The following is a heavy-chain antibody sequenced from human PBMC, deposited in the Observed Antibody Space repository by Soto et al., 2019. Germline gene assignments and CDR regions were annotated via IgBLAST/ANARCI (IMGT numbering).Heavy chain of an antibody. CDR1: GFTLSNYW. V-gene: IGHV3-74*01. CDR2: ISSDGSST. D-gene: IGHD2-2*01. CDR3: ARVPYCSSSSCYSYFDS. Sequence: EVQLVESGGGLVQPGGSLRLSCAASGFTLSNYWMHWARQAPGKGLVWVSRISSDGSSTNYADSVKGRFTTSRDNAKNALHLQMNSLRAEDTAVYYCARVPYCSSSSCYSYFDSWGQGTLVTVSS. J-gene: IGHJ4*02.